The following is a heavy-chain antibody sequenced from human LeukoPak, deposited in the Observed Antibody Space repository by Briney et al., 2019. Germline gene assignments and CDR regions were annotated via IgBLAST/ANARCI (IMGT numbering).Heavy chain of an antibody. J-gene: IGHJ3*02. CDR3: AKDRVGYYGRSGSWAAFDI. V-gene: IGHV3-23*01. D-gene: IGHD3-22*01. Sequence: GGSLRLSCAASGFTFSSYAMSWVRQAPGKGLEWVSVISVSDGSTYYADSVKGRFTISRDSSKNTLYLQMNSLRAEDTAVYHCAKDRVGYYGRSGSWAAFDIWGQGTMVTVSS. CDR1: GFTFSSYA. CDR2: ISVSDGST.